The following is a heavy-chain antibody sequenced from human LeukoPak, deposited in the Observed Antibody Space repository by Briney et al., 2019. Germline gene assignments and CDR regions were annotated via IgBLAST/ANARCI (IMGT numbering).Heavy chain of an antibody. D-gene: IGHD6-13*01. CDR3: ASVPYIAAAGTSFDY. V-gene: IGHV4-59*04. CDR2: IYYSGST. Sequence: PSETLSLTCTVSGGSFSSSYWSWIRQPPGQGLEWIGYIYYSGSTYYNPSLKSRVTISVDTSKNQFSLKLSSATAADTAVYCCASVPYIAAAGTSFDYWGQGTLVTVSS. CDR1: GGSFSSSY. J-gene: IGHJ4*02.